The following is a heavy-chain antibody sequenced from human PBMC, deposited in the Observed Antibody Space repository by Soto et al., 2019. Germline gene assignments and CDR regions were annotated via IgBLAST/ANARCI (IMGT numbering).Heavy chain of an antibody. J-gene: IGHJ4*02. D-gene: IGHD1-26*01. V-gene: IGHV4-39*01. Sequence: QLQLQESGPGLVKPSETLSLTCIVSGGSISSSSYYWGWIRQPPGKGLEWIGSIYYSGSTYYNQSLKSRVTISVDPSTHQFFLWLSAVTAADPAVYYCARLIVGATDFWGQGTLVTVSS. CDR2: IYYSGST. CDR1: GGSISSSSYY. CDR3: ARLIVGATDF.